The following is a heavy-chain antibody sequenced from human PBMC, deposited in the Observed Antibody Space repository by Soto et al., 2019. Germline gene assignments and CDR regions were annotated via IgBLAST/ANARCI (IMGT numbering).Heavy chain of an antibody. V-gene: IGHV1-69*01. D-gene: IGHD2-2*01. CDR1: GGTFTSYS. CDR2: VIPRFGTT. J-gene: IGHJ6*02. Sequence: QVQLEQSGAEVKRPGSSVKVSCRASGGTFTSYSINWVRRAPGQGPEWMGAVIPRFGTTTYAQRFEGRVTVTADASTGTGFMEMSVLRSEDTAVYFCARARIVAVSGRTGGYYYYAMDLWGQGTAVIVSS. CDR3: ARARIVAVSGRTGGYYYYAMDL.